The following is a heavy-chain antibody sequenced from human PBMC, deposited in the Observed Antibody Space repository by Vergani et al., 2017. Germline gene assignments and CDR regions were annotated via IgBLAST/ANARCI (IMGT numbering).Heavy chain of an antibody. J-gene: IGHJ6*02. V-gene: IGHV3-30*02. CDR3: AKTLLTFSRASGDHYYYYGMDV. D-gene: IGHD2-2*01. Sequence: QVQLVESGGGVVQPGGSLRLSCAASVFTFNNYGMNWVRQAPGKGLGWVAFIRFDGSNTYYADSLKGRFTISRDNSQNSLYLQMNSLRAEDTAVYYCAKTLLTFSRASGDHYYYYGMDVWGQGTTVTVSS. CDR2: IRFDGSNT. CDR1: VFTFNNYG.